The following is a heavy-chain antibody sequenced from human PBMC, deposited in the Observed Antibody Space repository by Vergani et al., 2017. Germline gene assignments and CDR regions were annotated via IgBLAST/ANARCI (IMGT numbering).Heavy chain of an antibody. CDR3: ARDPPSSSHEGYYYYYGMDV. J-gene: IGHJ6*02. V-gene: IGHV3-33*01. D-gene: IGHD6-13*01. CDR1: GFTFSSYG. CDR2: IWYDGSNK. Sequence: QVQLVESGGGVVQPGRSLRLSCAASGFTFSSYGMHWVRQAPGKGLEWVAVIWYDGSNKYYADSVKGRFTISRDNSKNTLYLQMNSLRAEDTAVYYCARDPPSSSHEGYYYYYGMDVWGQGTTVTVSS.